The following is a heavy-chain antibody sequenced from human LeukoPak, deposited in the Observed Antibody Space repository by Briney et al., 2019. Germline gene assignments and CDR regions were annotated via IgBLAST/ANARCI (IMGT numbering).Heavy chain of an antibody. D-gene: IGHD3-22*01. J-gene: IGHJ4*02. V-gene: IGHV3-23*01. Sequence: PGQSLTLSCAASGFTFSDYAVSCGGQAPGKGPEWVSAITGGGRTYYADSVKGRFTISRDSSKNTLYLQMNSLRAEDTAIYYCAKRGSYDSGALPAPFENWGQGTVVTVSS. CDR3: AKRGSYDSGALPAPFEN. CDR1: GFTFSDYA. CDR2: ITGGGRT.